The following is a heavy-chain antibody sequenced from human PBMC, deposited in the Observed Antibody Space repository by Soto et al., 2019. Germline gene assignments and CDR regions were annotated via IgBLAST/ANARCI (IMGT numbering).Heavy chain of an antibody. D-gene: IGHD1-26*01. CDR2: IYPGDSDT. Sequence: GESLKISCKASGYSFTSYWIGWVRQMPGKGLEWMGIIYPGDSDTIYSPSFQSQVTISADKSISTAYLQWNSLKASDTAMYYCARPPYSASYYYFDQWGQGTPVTVSS. CDR3: ARPPYSASYYYFDQ. V-gene: IGHV5-51*01. CDR1: GYSFTSYW. J-gene: IGHJ4*02.